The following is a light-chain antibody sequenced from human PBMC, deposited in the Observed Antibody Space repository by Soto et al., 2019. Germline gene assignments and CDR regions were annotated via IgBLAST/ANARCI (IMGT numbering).Light chain of an antibody. CDR3: QQYGNSPWT. V-gene: IGKV3-20*01. CDR2: GAA. CDR1: QNVYSNY. Sequence: EIVLSQSPGTLSLSPGPRATLSSRASQNVYSNYLAWYQQKPGQAPRIIIFGAAGRATGIADRFSGSGSGTDFTLTISRLEPEDFAVYYCQQYGNSPWTFGQGTKVDIK. J-gene: IGKJ1*01.